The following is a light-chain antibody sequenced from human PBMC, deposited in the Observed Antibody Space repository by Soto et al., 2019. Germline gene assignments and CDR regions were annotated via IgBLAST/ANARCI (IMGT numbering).Light chain of an antibody. Sequence: QSALTQIPSASGSPGQSVTISCTRPSSDADCRYVSWYQQHPGKAPKVMIYEVTRRPPGVPDRFSGSKSGNTAFLTVSGLQAEDEADYYCSSYVGSNNFVFGTGTKVTVL. J-gene: IGLJ1*01. CDR2: EVT. CDR3: SSYVGSNNFV. CDR1: SSDADCRY. V-gene: IGLV2-8*01.